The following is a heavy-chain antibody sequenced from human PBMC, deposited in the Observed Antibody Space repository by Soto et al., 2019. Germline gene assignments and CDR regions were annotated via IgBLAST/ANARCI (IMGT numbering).Heavy chain of an antibody. V-gene: IGHV1-8*01. CDR1: GYTFTRYD. D-gene: IGHD3-3*01. Sequence: ASVKVSCKASGYTFTRYDINWVRQATGQGLEWMGWMNPNSGNTGYAQKFQGRVTMTRNTSISTAYMELSSLRSEDTAVYYCARVDDFWSGYYYYYMDVWGKGTTVTVSS. CDR3: ARVDDFWSGYYYYYMDV. J-gene: IGHJ6*03. CDR2: MNPNSGNT.